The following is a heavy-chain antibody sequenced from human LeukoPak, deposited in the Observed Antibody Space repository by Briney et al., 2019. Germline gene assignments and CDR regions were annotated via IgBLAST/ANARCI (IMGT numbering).Heavy chain of an antibody. D-gene: IGHD3-10*01. CDR1: GFTFSSYW. J-gene: IGHJ3*02. V-gene: IGHV3-30*18. CDR3: AKVYGSGPADI. Sequence: GGSLRLSCAASGFTFSSYWMSWVRQAPGKGLEWVAVISYDGSNKYYADSVKGRFTISRDNSKNTLYLQMNSLRAEDTAVYYCAKVYGSGPADIWGQGTMVTVSS. CDR2: ISYDGSNK.